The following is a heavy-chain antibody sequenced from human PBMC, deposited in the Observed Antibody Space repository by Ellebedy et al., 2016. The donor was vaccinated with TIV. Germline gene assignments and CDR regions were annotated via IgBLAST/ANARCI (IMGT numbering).Heavy chain of an antibody. CDR1: GGTFSSYA. D-gene: IGHD6-13*01. Sequence: AASVKVSCKASGGTFSSYAISWARQSPGQGLEWMGGIIPIFGTANYAQKFQGRVTITADESTSTAYMELRSLRSEDTAVYYCARTLSRGYSTNDAFDIWGQGTMVTVSS. CDR2: IIPIFGTA. CDR3: ARTLSRGYSTNDAFDI. J-gene: IGHJ3*02. V-gene: IGHV1-69*13.